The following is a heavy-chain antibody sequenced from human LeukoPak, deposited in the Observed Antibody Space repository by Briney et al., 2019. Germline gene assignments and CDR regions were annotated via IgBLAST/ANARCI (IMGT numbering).Heavy chain of an antibody. CDR3: ARDRGWRSSGYYLYYFDF. CDR1: GFTLSGYF. J-gene: IGHJ4*02. V-gene: IGHV3-7*01. CDR2: IKGDGSEK. D-gene: IGHD3-22*01. Sequence: GGSLRLSCAASGFTLSGYFMSWVRQAPGEGLEWVASIKGDGSEKYYVDSVKGRFTISRDNAKNSLYLQMNNLRAEDTAVYYCARDRGWRSSGYYLYYFDFGGQGTLVTVSS.